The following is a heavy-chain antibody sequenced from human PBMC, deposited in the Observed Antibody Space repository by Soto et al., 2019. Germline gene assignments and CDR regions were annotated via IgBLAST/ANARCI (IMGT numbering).Heavy chain of an antibody. J-gene: IGHJ6*02. CDR1: GLTFSSYA. V-gene: IGHV3-23*01. Sequence: EVQLLESGGGLVQPGGSLRLSCAASGLTFSSYAMSWVRQAPGKGLEWVSAISGSGGSTYYADSVKGRFTISRDNSKNTLYLQMNSLRAEDTAVYYCAKYGRWLVHFYYYGMDVWGQGTTVTVSS. CDR3: AKYGRWLVHFYYYGMDV. D-gene: IGHD6-19*01. CDR2: ISGSGGST.